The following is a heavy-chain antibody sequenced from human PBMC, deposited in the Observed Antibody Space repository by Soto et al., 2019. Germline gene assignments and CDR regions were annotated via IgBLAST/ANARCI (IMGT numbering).Heavy chain of an antibody. CDR3: TRDLLFFDY. J-gene: IGHJ4*02. D-gene: IGHD1-26*01. CDR2: IRREAYGGTT. V-gene: IGHV3-49*04. CDR1: AFTFGDYA. Sequence: GGSLRLSCTPAAFTFGDYAIRCGRQAPGKGLEWVGYIRREAYGGTTEYAASVTGRFTSSRDDSKSILYLQMTTLKSEATAVYYCTRDLLFFDYWGQGTLVTVSS.